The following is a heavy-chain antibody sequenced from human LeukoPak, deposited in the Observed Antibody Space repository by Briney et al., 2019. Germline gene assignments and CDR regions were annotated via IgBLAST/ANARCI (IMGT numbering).Heavy chain of an antibody. CDR3: AKQVVPAAKYYYYMDV. D-gene: IGHD2-2*01. CDR2: IRYDVSNK. CDR1: GFTFSSYG. V-gene: IGHV3-30*02. Sequence: GGSLRLSCAASGFTFSSYGMHSVRQAPGKGLEWVAFIRYDVSNKYYADSVKGRFTISRDNSKNTLYLQMNSLRAEATAVYYCAKQVVPAAKYYYYMDVWGKGTTVTVSS. J-gene: IGHJ6*03.